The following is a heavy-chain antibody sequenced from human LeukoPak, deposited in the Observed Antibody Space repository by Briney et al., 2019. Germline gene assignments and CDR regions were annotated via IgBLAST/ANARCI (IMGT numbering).Heavy chain of an antibody. Sequence: SGGSLRLSCAASGFTFSRYWMSWVRQAPGKGLEWVANIKQHGSEKYYVDSVKGRFTISRDDAKNSLYLQMNSLRAEDTAVYYCARDRDRYYADYWGQGTLVTVPS. J-gene: IGHJ4*02. CDR3: ARDRDRYYADY. CDR2: IKQHGSEK. D-gene: IGHD3-3*01. CDR1: GFTFSRYW. V-gene: IGHV3-7*01.